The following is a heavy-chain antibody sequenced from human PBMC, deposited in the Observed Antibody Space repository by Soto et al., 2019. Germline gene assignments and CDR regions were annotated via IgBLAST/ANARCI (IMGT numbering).Heavy chain of an antibody. CDR3: ARGSYSTLYKCGPDY. Sequence: GGSLRLSCAVSGLTLRNYAMHWVRKAPGKGLEWVAVISYDANNKFYADSVKGRFSISRVNSKNTLFLQMDSLGTDDTAVYYCARGSYSTLYKCGPDYWGQGTLVTVSS. V-gene: IGHV3-30-3*01. D-gene: IGHD3-10*01. J-gene: IGHJ4*02. CDR1: GLTLRNYA. CDR2: ISYDANNK.